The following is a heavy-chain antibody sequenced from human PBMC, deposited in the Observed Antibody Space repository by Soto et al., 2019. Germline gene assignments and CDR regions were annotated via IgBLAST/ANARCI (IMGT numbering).Heavy chain of an antibody. CDR3: ARTAGGVLTPYYFDY. Sequence: GGSLRLSCAASGFTFSSYSMNWVRQAPGKGLEWVSSISSSSSYIYYADSVKGRFTISRDNAKNSLYLQMNSLRAEDTAVYYCARTAGGVLTPYYFDYWGQGTLVTVSS. D-gene: IGHD6-6*01. CDR1: GFTFSSYS. CDR2: ISSSSSYI. J-gene: IGHJ4*02. V-gene: IGHV3-21*01.